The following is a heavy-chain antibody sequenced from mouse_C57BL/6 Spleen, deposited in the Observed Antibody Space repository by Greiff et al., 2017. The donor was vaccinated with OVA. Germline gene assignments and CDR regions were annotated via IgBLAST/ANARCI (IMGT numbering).Heavy chain of an antibody. CDR3: ARRGITVYYFDY. D-gene: IGHD1-1*01. V-gene: IGHV1-55*01. Sequence: VQLQQPGAELVKPGASVKMSCKASGYTFTSYWITWVKQRPGQGLEWIGDIYPGSGSTNYNEKFKSKATLTVDTSSSTAYMQLSSLTSEDSAVYYCARRGITVYYFDYWGQGTTLTVSS. J-gene: IGHJ2*01. CDR1: GYTFTSYW. CDR2: IYPGSGST.